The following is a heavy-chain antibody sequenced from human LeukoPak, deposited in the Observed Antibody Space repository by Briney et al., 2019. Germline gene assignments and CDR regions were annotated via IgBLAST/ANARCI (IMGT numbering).Heavy chain of an antibody. V-gene: IGHV3-33*01. CDR3: ARGDLQEIAAAGH. J-gene: IGHJ4*02. CDR1: GFTFSSYG. Sequence: PGGSLRLSCAASGFTFSSYGMHWVRQAPGKGLEWVAVIWYDGSNKYYADSVKGRFTISRDNSKNTLYLQMNSLRAEDTAVYYCARGDLQEIAAAGHWGQGTLVTVSS. D-gene: IGHD6-13*01. CDR2: IWYDGSNK.